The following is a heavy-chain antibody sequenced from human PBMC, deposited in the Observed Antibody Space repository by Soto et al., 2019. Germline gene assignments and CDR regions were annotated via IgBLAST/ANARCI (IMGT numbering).Heavy chain of an antibody. J-gene: IGHJ4*02. D-gene: IGHD2-21*01. Sequence: SETLSLTCTVSGGSISSYYWSWIRQPPGKGLEWIGYIYYSGSTNYNPSLKSRVTISVDTSKNQFSLKLSSVTAADTAVYYCEREHMGTGFDYWGQGTLVTVS. CDR1: GGSISSYY. CDR2: IYYSGST. V-gene: IGHV4-59*01. CDR3: EREHMGTGFDY.